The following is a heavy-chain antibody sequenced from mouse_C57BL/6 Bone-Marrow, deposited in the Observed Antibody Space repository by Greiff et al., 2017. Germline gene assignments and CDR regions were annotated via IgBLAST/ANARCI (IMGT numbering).Heavy chain of an antibody. J-gene: IGHJ3*01. CDR3: TPVAWFAY. V-gene: IGHV14-4*01. CDR1: GFNIKDDY. Sequence: EVQLQQSGAELVRPGASVKLSCTASGFNIKDDYMHWVKQRPEQGLEWIGWIDPENGDTEYASKFQGKATITADTSSNTAYLQLRSLTADDSAVYYCTPVAWFAYWGQGTLVTVSA. CDR2: IDPENGDT.